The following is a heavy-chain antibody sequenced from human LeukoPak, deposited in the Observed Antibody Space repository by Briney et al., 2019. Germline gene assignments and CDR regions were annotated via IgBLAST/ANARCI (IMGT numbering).Heavy chain of an antibody. J-gene: IGHJ4*02. V-gene: IGHV3-30*04. CDR2: ISYDGSNK. D-gene: IGHD6-25*01. CDR3: ARDGTYSSGAFDY. CDR1: GFTFSSYA. Sequence: GGSLRLSCAASGFTFSSYAMHWVRQAPGKGLEWVAVISYDGSNKYYADSVKGRFTISGDNSKNTLYLQMNSLRAEDTAVYYCARDGTYSSGAFDYWGQGTLVTVSS.